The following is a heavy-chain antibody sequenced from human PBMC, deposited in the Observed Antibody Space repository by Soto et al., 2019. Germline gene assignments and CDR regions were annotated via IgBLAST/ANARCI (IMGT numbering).Heavy chain of an antibody. J-gene: IGHJ4*02. CDR3: ARPETGGTDFWSGYYYFDY. V-gene: IGHV4-39*01. D-gene: IGHD3-3*01. CDR1: GGSISSSSYY. Sequence: SETLSLTCTVSGGSISSSSYYWGWIRQPPGKGLEWIGSIYYSGSTYYNPSLKSRVTISVDTSKNQFSLKLSSVTAADTAVYYCARPETGGTDFWSGYYYFDYWGQGTLVTVSS. CDR2: IYYSGST.